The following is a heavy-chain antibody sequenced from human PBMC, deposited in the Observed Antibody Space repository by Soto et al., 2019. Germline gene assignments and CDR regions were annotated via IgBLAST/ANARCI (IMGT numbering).Heavy chain of an antibody. Sequence: SETLSLTCAVSGGSVSSGDYYWGWIRQPPGKGLELIGYIYYNGGTYYNPSLKSRAFISIDTSENQFSLKLSSVTAADTAIYYCASSYDSSGYDAFDFWGQGTMVTVSS. CDR3: ASSYDSSGYDAFDF. CDR2: IYYNGGT. V-gene: IGHV4-30-4*01. J-gene: IGHJ3*01. D-gene: IGHD3-22*01. CDR1: GGSVSSGDYY.